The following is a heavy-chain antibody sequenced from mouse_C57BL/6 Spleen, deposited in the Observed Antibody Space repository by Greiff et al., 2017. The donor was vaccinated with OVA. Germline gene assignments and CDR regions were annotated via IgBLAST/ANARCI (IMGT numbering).Heavy chain of an antibody. Sequence: QVQLQQSGAELVRPGASVTLSCKASGYTFTDYEMHWVKQTPVHGLEWIGTIDPETGGTAYNQKFKGKAILTADKSSSTAYMELRSLTSEDSAVYYCTRSDWEGAFDYWGQGTTLTVSS. CDR3: TRSDWEGAFDY. CDR2: IDPETGGT. CDR1: GYTFTDYE. J-gene: IGHJ2*01. D-gene: IGHD4-1*01. V-gene: IGHV1-15*01.